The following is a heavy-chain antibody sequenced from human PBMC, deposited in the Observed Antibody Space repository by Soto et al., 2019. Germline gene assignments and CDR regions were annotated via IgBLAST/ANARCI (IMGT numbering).Heavy chain of an antibody. D-gene: IGHD3-22*01. V-gene: IGHV3-48*03. CDR3: AILHYYDSSGYLFDY. J-gene: IGHJ4*02. Sequence: GGSLRLSCAASGFTFSSYEMNWVRQAPGKGLEWVSYISSSGSTIYYADSVEGRFTISRDNAKNSLYLQMNSLRAEDTAVYYCAILHYYDSSGYLFDYWGQGTLVTVSS. CDR1: GFTFSSYE. CDR2: ISSSGSTI.